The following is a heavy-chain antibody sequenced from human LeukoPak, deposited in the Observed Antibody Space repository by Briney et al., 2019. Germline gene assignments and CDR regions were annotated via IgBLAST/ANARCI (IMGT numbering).Heavy chain of an antibody. D-gene: IGHD6-13*01. CDR1: GFTFDDYG. CDR3: AKEWHSSSWLDY. Sequence: GGSLRLSCAASGFTFDDYGMSWVRQAPGKGLEWVSGINWNGGSTGYADSVKGRFTISRDNSKNTLYLQMKSLRAEDTAVYYCAKEWHSSSWLDYWGQGTLVTVYS. CDR2: INWNGGST. J-gene: IGHJ4*02. V-gene: IGHV3-20*04.